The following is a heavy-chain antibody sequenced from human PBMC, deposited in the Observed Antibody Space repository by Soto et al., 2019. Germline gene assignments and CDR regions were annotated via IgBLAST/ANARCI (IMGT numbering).Heavy chain of an antibody. CDR3: ATFIVLMVYAIGPLDY. CDR1: GYTLTELS. CDR2: FDPEDGET. D-gene: IGHD2-8*01. J-gene: IGHJ4*02. Sequence: ASVKVSCKVSGYTLTELSMHWVRQAPGKGLEWMGGFDPEDGETIYAQKFQGRVTMTEDTSTDTAYMELSSLRSEDTAVYYCATFIVLMVYAIGPLDYWGQGTLVTVSS. V-gene: IGHV1-24*01.